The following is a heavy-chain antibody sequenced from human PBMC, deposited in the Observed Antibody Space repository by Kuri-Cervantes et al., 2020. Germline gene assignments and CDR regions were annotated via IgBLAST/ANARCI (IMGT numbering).Heavy chain of an antibody. CDR1: GFTFSDYY. V-gene: IGHV3-11*04. D-gene: IGHD3-22*01. CDR2: ISSSGSTI. CDR3: ARAGRYYYDSSGYYYPFDY. J-gene: IGHJ4*02. Sequence: GGSLRLSCAASGFTFSDYYMSWIRQAPGKGLEWVSYISSSGSTIYYADSVKGRFTISRDNAKNSLYLQMNSLRAEDTAVYYCARAGRYYYDSSGYYYPFDYWGQGTLVTVSS.